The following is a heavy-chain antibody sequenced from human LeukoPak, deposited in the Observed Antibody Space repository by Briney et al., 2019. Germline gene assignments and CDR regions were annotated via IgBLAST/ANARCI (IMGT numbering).Heavy chain of an antibody. Sequence: SVKVSCKASGGTFSSYAISWVRQAPGQGLEWMGRIIPILGIANYAQKFQGRVTITADKSTSTAYMELSSLRSEDTAVYYCARDTLGYCSGGSCYPNYFDYWGQGTLVTVSS. CDR2: IIPILGIA. V-gene: IGHV1-69*04. J-gene: IGHJ4*02. D-gene: IGHD2-15*01. CDR3: ARDTLGYCSGGSCYPNYFDY. CDR1: GGTFSSYA.